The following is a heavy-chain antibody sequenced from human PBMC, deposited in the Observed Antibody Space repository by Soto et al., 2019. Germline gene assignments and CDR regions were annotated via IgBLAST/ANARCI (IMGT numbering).Heavy chain of an antibody. J-gene: IGHJ4*02. D-gene: IGHD6-6*01. CDR1: GGSISSYY. V-gene: IGHV4-59*01. CDR2: LDYSGTT. Sequence: PSETLSLTCTVSGGSISSYYWNWIRQSPGKGLEWIASLDYSGTTNYNPSLKSRITTSVDPSKKQFSPKMRSVTAADTAVYYCARDSFPPYSSSSKGFDYWGQGSLVTVS. CDR3: ARDSFPPYSSSSKGFDY.